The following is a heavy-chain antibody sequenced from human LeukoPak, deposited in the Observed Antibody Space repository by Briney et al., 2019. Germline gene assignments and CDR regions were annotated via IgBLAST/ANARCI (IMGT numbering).Heavy chain of an antibody. Sequence: PSETLSLTCAVSGVSISSGNHPWSWIRQPPGKGLEWIGYIYHSGSTYYNPSLRSRVTMSVDRSKNQFSLNLISMIAADTAVYYCARGGDSVQNWFDPWGQGTLVTVSS. J-gene: IGHJ5*02. V-gene: IGHV4-30-2*01. CDR2: IYHSGST. CDR3: ARGGDSVQNWFDP. D-gene: IGHD2-21*02. CDR1: GVSISSGNHP.